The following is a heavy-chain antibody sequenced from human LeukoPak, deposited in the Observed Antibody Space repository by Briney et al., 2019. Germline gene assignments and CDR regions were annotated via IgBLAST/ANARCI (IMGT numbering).Heavy chain of an antibody. CDR2: ISGSGGST. CDR1: GFTFSSYA. J-gene: IGHJ3*02. Sequence: PGGSLRLSCAASGFTFSSYAMSWVRQAPGKGLEWVSAISGSGGSTYYADSVRGRFTISRDNSKNTLYLQMNSLRAEDTAVYYCAKDRVWDFWSGYSPPHDAFDIWGQGTMVTVSS. D-gene: IGHD3-3*01. V-gene: IGHV3-23*01. CDR3: AKDRVWDFWSGYSPPHDAFDI.